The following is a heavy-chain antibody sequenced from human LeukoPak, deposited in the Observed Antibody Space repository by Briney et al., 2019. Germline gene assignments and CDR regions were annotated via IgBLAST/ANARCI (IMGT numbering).Heavy chain of an antibody. D-gene: IGHD2-15*01. CDR2: IYYSGST. J-gene: IGHJ5*02. CDR3: ARGLGYCSGGSCYSLFWFDP. CDR1: GGSISSGGYY. Sequence: KPSQTLSLTCTVSGGSISSGGYYWSWIRQHPGKGLEWIGYIYYSGSTYYNPPLKSRVTISVDTSKNQFSLKLSSVTAADTAVYYCARGLGYCSGGSCYSLFWFDPWGQGTLVTVSS. V-gene: IGHV4-31*03.